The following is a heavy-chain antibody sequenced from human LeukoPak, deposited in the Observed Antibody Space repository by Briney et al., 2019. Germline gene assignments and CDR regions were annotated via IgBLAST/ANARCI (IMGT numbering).Heavy chain of an antibody. CDR2: IYSGGST. CDR3: ARVDGSGSQMGDY. D-gene: IGHD3-10*01. V-gene: IGHV3-53*04. Sequence: PGGSLRLSCAASGFTVSSNYMSWVRQAPGKGLEWVSVIYSGGSTYYADSVKGRFTISRHNSKNTLYLQMNSLRAEDTAVYYCARVDGSGSQMGDYWGQGTLVTVSS. J-gene: IGHJ4*02. CDR1: GFTVSSNY.